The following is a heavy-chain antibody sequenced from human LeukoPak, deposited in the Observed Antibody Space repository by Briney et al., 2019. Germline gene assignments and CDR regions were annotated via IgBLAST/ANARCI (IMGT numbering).Heavy chain of an antibody. V-gene: IGHV4-39*07. D-gene: IGHD6-19*01. CDR1: GGSISSSSYY. J-gene: IGHJ5*02. CDR2: IFYSGST. CDR3: ARALTSSGWPGWFDP. Sequence: SETLSLTCTVPGGSISSSSYYWGWIRQPPGKGLEWIGSIFYSGSTYHNPSLKSRVTMSVDTSKNQFSLKLSSVTAADTAVYYCARALTSSGWPGWFDPWGQGTLVTVSS.